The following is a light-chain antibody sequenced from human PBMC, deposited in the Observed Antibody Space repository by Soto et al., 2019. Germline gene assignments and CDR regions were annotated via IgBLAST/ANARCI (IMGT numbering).Light chain of an antibody. CDR3: QQYNNWWT. V-gene: IGKV3-15*01. Sequence: EIVMTQSAAALSVSPRERATLSCRASQSVSSNLAWYQQKPGQAPRLLIYGASTRATGIPARFSGSGSGTEFTLTISSLQSEDFAVYYCQQYNNWWTFGQGTKVDIK. CDR2: GAS. CDR1: QSVSSN. J-gene: IGKJ1*01.